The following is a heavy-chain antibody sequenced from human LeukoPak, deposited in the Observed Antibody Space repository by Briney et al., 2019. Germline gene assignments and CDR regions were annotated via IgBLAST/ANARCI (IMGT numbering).Heavy chain of an antibody. Sequence: GGSLRLSCAASGFTSSSYAMSWVRQAPGKGLEWVSAISGSGGSTYYADSVKGRFTISRDNSKNTLYLQMNSLRAEDTAVYYCAKDGGYCSSTSYYSSNFDYWGQGTLVTVSS. J-gene: IGHJ4*02. D-gene: IGHD2-2*01. CDR2: ISGSGGST. CDR3: AKDGGYCSSTSYYSSNFDY. CDR1: GFTSSSYA. V-gene: IGHV3-23*01.